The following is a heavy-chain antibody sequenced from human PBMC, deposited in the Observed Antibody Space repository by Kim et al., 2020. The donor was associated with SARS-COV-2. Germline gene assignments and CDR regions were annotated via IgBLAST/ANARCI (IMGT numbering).Heavy chain of an antibody. J-gene: IGHJ6*02. CDR1: GYTFTSYA. Sequence: ASVKVSCKASGYTFTSYAMHWVRQAPGQRLEWMGWINAGNGNTKYSQKFQGRVTITRDTSASTAYMELSSLRSEDTAVYYCARDGGGLSCSGGSCFPEDYYYYGMDVWGQGTTVTVSS. D-gene: IGHD2-15*01. V-gene: IGHV1-3*01. CDR3: ARDGGGLSCSGGSCFPEDYYYYGMDV. CDR2: INAGNGNT.